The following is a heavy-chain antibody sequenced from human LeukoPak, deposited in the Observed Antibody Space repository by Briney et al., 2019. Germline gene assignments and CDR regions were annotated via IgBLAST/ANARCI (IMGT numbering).Heavy chain of an antibody. J-gene: IGHJ4*02. V-gene: IGHV1-69*06. CDR2: IIPIFGTA. D-gene: IGHD3-10*01. CDR1: GGTFSSYA. CDR3: ARDIVSGSGSLDY. Sequence: ASVTVSCKASGGTFSSYAISWVRQAPGQGLEWMGGIIPIFGTANYAQKFQGRVTITADKSTSTAYMELSSLRSEDTAVYYCARDIVSGSGSLDYWGQGTLVTVSS.